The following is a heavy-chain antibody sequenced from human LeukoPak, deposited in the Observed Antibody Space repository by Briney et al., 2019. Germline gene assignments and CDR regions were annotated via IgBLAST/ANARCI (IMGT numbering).Heavy chain of an antibody. J-gene: IGHJ4*02. CDR3: ARVFYFYDTSGPQYSFDY. D-gene: IGHD3-22*01. Sequence: ASVKVSCKTSGYPFISYGLSWVRQAPGQGPEWMGWISAYNGDTNYAQRLQGRVTMTTDTSTTTAYMELRSLRSDDTAVYYCARVFYFYDTSGPQYSFDYWGQGTLVTVSS. V-gene: IGHV1-18*04. CDR1: GYPFISYG. CDR2: ISAYNGDT.